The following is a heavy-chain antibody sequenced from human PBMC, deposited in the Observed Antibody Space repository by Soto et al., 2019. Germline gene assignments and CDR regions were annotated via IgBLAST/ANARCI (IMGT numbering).Heavy chain of an antibody. Sequence: EVQLVETGGGLIHPGGSLRLSCAASGFTVSNNHMNWVRQTPGKRLEWVSITFSDDSTYYADSVEGRFTVSRDNSKNTLYLQMDSLRAEDTAVYFCAKDENWSYDLWGRGALVTVSS. V-gene: IGHV3-53*02. CDR1: GFTVSNNH. CDR2: TFSDDST. CDR3: AKDENWSYDL. J-gene: IGHJ2*01.